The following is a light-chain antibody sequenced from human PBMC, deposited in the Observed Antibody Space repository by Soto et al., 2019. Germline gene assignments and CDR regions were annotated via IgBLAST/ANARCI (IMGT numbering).Light chain of an antibody. V-gene: IGKV3-20*01. J-gene: IGKJ2*01. Sequence: EIVLTQSPGTLSVSPGQRATLSCRASQSVSSSFLAWYQQKPGQAPRLLIYGESSRATGIPDRFSGSESGKDFTLTISRLEPEDFADYYFQQYSRSPYTFGQGTKMEIK. CDR2: GES. CDR3: QQYSRSPYT. CDR1: QSVSSSF.